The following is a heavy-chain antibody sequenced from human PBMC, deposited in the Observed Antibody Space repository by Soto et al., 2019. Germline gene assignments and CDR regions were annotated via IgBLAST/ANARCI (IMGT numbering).Heavy chain of an antibody. D-gene: IGHD2-8*01. CDR1: GGTFSRYA. CDR3: ARDAHAERTGMDV. Sequence: QVQLVQSGAEVKKPGSSLRVPCKASGGTFSRYAMNWLRQAPGQGLELMGRIIPVSGTPDYAQRFQDRVTFTADESTSTAYMELSSLRSEDTAVYYCARDAHAERTGMDVWSQGTTVTVSS. J-gene: IGHJ6*01. V-gene: IGHV1-69*18. CDR2: IIPVSGTP.